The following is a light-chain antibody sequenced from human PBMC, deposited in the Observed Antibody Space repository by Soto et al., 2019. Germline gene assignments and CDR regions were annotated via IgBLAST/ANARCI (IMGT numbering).Light chain of an antibody. CDR3: QQYSNWPPWT. Sequence: EIALTQSPGTLSLSPGERATLSCRASQNINSDYLAWYQQKPGQAPRLLIYGASSRATGIADRFSGSGSGTDFSLTISRLEPEDFAVYYCQQYSNWPPWTFGQGTKVEIK. CDR1: QNINSDY. CDR2: GAS. J-gene: IGKJ1*01. V-gene: IGKV3-20*01.